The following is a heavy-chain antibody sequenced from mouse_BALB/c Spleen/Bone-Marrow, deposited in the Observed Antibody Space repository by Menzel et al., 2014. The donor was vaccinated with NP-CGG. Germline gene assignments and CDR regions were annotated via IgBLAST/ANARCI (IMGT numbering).Heavy chain of an antibody. CDR2: ISDGGSYT. V-gene: IGHV5-4*02. D-gene: IGHD2-1*01. Sequence: DVKLVESGGGLVKPGGSLKLSCAASGFTFSDYYMYWVRQTPEKRLEWVATISDGGSYTYYPDSVKGRFTISRDNAKNNLYLQMSSLKSGDTAMYYCARGNYGNYGAMDYWGQGTSVTVSS. CDR1: GFTFSDYY. CDR3: ARGNYGNYGAMDY. J-gene: IGHJ4*01.